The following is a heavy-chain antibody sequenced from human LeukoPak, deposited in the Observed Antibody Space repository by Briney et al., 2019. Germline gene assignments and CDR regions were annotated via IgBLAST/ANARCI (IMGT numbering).Heavy chain of an antibody. CDR2: ISSSSSYI. D-gene: IGHD6-13*01. CDR1: GFTFSSYS. Sequence: GGSLRLSCAASGFTFSSYSMNWVRQAPGKGLEWVSSISSSSSYIYYADSAKGRFTISRDNAKNSLYLQMNSLRAEDTAVYYCARDWGSSSWYNWFDPWGQGTLVTVSS. V-gene: IGHV3-21*01. J-gene: IGHJ5*02. CDR3: ARDWGSSSWYNWFDP.